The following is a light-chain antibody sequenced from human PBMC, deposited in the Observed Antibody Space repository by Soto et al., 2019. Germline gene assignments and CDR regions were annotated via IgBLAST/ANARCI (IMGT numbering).Light chain of an antibody. V-gene: IGKV3-15*01. CDR1: HSVINN. Sequence: IWMTESPATLSVSPGERATLSFRASHSVINNYLSWYQQKPGQAPSLLIYGVSTRATGVPVRFSGSGSGTEFTLTVNSLQSEDFAVYYCQQYNNWPHTFGQGTKVDIK. J-gene: IGKJ2*01. CDR3: QQYNNWPHT. CDR2: GVS.